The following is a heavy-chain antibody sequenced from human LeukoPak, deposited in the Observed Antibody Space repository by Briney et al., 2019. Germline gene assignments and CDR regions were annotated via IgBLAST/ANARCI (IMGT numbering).Heavy chain of an antibody. Sequence: ASVKVSCKASGYTFTSYGISWVRQAPGQGLEWMGWISAYNGNTNYAQKLQGRVTMTTDTSTSTAYMELRSLRSDDTAVYYCARDVSGWYYYYMDVWGKGTTVTISS. CDR3: ARDVSGWYYYYMDV. V-gene: IGHV1-18*01. J-gene: IGHJ6*03. CDR2: ISAYNGNT. D-gene: IGHD6-19*01. CDR1: GYTFTSYG.